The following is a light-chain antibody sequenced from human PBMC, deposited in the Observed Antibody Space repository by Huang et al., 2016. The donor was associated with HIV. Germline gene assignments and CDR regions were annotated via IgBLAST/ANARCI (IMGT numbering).Light chain of an antibody. CDR3: QQYDNWPRT. J-gene: IGKJ1*01. CDR2: GAF. CDR1: KSICSN. V-gene: IGKV3-15*01. Sequence: EVVMTQSPATLSVSPGERATLSCRASKSICSNLAWYQQKRGQAPRLLIYGAFTRATGIPARFSGSGSGTEFTLTISGLQSEDFAVYFCQQYDNWPRTFGQGTKVEIK.